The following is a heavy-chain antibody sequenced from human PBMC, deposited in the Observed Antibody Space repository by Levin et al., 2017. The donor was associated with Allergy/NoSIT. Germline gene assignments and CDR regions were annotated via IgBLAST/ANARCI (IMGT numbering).Heavy chain of an antibody. Sequence: ASVKVSCKASGYTFTGYYVHWVRQAPGQGLEWMGWIDPFSGDTNYAQKFQGKVTMTRDTMNTAYLELSRLRSDDTAVYYCVRFPPTYQLLENPPNDFSYGLDVWGQGTTVIVSS. CDR3: VRFPPTYQLLENPPNDFSYGLDV. CDR2: IDPFSGDT. D-gene: IGHD2-2*01. V-gene: IGHV1-2*02. CDR1: GYTFTGYY. J-gene: IGHJ6*02.